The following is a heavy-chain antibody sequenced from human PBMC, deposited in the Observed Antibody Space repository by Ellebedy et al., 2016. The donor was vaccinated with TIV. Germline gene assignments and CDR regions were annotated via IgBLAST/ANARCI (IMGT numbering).Heavy chain of an antibody. CDR2: FGVSGDTT. V-gene: IGHV3-23*01. J-gene: IGHJ4*02. CDR3: AKGRGGGSDTSAPRYYFDY. D-gene: IGHD3-22*01. Sequence: PGGSLRLSCAASGFTFSTYAMSWLRQAPGKGLEWVSGFGVSGDTTYYVDSVKGRFTISRDNSKNMLYLQMNSLSAEDTAVYYCAKGRGGGSDTSAPRYYFDYWGLGTLVTVSS. CDR1: GFTFSTYA.